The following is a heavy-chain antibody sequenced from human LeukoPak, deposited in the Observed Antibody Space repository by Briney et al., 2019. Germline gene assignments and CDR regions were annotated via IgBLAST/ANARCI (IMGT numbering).Heavy chain of an antibody. CDR2: ISKDGSST. V-gene: IGHV3-74*01. CDR1: GFTFSSYW. D-gene: IGHD1-26*01. J-gene: IGHJ4*02. Sequence: GGSLRLSCAASGFTFSSYWMHWVRQAPGKGLVWVSRISKDGSSTYYADSVKGRFTISRDNAKNTLYLQMNSLRAEDTAVYYCARDEVGVGATHNYWGQGTLVTVSS. CDR3: ARDEVGVGATHNY.